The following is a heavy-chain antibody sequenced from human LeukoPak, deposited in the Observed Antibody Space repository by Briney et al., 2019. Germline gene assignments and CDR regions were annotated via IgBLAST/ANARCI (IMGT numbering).Heavy chain of an antibody. CDR3: ARDYSRVRGGYFDY. V-gene: IGHV1-2*02. Sequence: GASVKVSCKTSGYTFTGYSIHWVRQAPGQGLEWMGWINPNSGGTNYAQKFQGRVTMTRDTSISTAYLELSRLTSDDTAMYYCARDYSRVRGGYFDYWGQGTLVTVSS. J-gene: IGHJ4*02. CDR1: GYTFTGYS. CDR2: INPNSGGT. D-gene: IGHD4-11*01.